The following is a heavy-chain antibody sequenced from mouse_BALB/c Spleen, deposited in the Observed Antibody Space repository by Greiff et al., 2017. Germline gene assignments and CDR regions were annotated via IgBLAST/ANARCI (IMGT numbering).Heavy chain of an antibody. V-gene: IGHV1-12*01. CDR1: GYTFTSYN. D-gene: IGHD2-3*01. CDR2: IYPGNGDT. J-gene: IGHJ3*01. Sequence: QGQLQQPGAELVKPGASVKMSCKASGYTFTSYNMHWVKQTPGQGLEWIGAIYPGNGDTSYNQKFKGKATLTADKSSSTAYMQLSSLTSEDSAVYYCARGNDLAYWGQGTLVTVSA. CDR3: ARGNDLAY.